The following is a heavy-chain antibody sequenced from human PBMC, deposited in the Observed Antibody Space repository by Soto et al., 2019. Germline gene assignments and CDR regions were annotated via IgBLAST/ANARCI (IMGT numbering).Heavy chain of an antibody. Sequence: QVQLQESGPGLVKPSQTLSLTCTVSGGSISSGGYYWSWIRQHPGKGLEWIGYIYYIGSIYYNPSLKSRVTISVDPSKNQFSLKLSSVTAADTAVYYCARDIRFRGFYGMDVWGQGTTVTVSS. CDR3: ARDIRFRGFYGMDV. CDR1: GGSISSGGYY. J-gene: IGHJ6*02. CDR2: IYYIGSI. V-gene: IGHV4-31*03. D-gene: IGHD3-10*01.